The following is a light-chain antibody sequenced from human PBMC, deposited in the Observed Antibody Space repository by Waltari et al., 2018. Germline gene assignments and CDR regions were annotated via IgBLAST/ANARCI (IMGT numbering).Light chain of an antibody. CDR3: FSYAGSNSFA. CDR2: DVS. J-gene: IGLJ2*01. Sequence: QSALTPPASVSGSPGQSITVPCIGTSNDIGSYNFVSWFQQHPGRAPKLMIYDVSERPLGVSNRFSGSKSGNTASLTISGLQAEDESDYYCFSYAGSNSFAFGGGTRVTVL. CDR1: SNDIGSYNF. V-gene: IGLV2-23*02.